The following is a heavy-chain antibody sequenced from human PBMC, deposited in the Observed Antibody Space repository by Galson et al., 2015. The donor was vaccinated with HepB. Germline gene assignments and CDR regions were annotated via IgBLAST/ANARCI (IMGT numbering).Heavy chain of an antibody. CDR1: GFTYTYYG. CDR2: MSHDGSKE. CDR3: AKDPYLYSALAGTMAGFDY. D-gene: IGHD6-19*01. V-gene: IGHV3-30*18. J-gene: IGHJ4*02. Sequence: SLRLSCAASGFTYTYYGFHWVRQAPGKGLEWVAVMSHDGSKEKYADSVKGRFTISRDNSKNTLYLQMNSLRAEDTALYYCAKDPYLYSALAGTMAGFDYWGQGTLVTVSS.